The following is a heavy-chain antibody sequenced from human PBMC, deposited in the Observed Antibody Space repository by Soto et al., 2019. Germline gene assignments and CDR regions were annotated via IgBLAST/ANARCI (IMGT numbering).Heavy chain of an antibody. J-gene: IGHJ4*02. CDR2: IDPNSGGT. D-gene: IGHD2-2*01. CDR1: GYTFTCYY. Sequence: GASVKVSCKASGYTFTCYYMHWVRQAPGQGLEWMGWIDPNSGGTNYAQKFQGWVTMTRDTSISTGYMELSRLRSDDTAVYYCARTQCSSTRCYVGSWDYWGQGTLVTVS. CDR3: ARTQCSSTRCYVGSWDY. V-gene: IGHV1-2*04.